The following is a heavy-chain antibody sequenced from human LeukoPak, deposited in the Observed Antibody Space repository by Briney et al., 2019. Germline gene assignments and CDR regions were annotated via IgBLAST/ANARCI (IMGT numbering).Heavy chain of an antibody. V-gene: IGHV3-23*01. CDR3: AKDRRFLYDSSGYYPYYFDY. CDR1: GFTFNNYA. J-gene: IGHJ4*02. D-gene: IGHD3-22*01. CDR2: ISGSGGST. Sequence: SGGSLRLSCAASGFTFNNYAMSWVRQAPGKGLEWVSAISGSGGSTYYADSVKGRSTISRDNSKNTLYLQMNSLRAEDTAVYYCAKDRRFLYDSSGYYPYYFDYWGQGTLVTVSS.